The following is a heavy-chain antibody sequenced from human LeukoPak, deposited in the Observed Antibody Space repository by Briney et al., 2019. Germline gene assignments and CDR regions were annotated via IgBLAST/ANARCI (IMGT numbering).Heavy chain of an antibody. CDR2: ISGTGTNT. CDR3: AKERAGYTNPYYFDY. Sequence: AGSLRLSCAASGFTISTYAMSWVRQAPGKGLEWVSTISGTGTNTYYADSGRGRFTIARDNSQIMLYLHMNSLRAEDTAVYFCAKERAGYTNPYYFDYWGQGTLVTVSS. V-gene: IGHV3-23*01. J-gene: IGHJ4*02. D-gene: IGHD6-13*01. CDR1: GFTISTYA.